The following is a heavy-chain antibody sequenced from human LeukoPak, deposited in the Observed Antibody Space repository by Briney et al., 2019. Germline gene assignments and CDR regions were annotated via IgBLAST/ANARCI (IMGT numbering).Heavy chain of an antibody. V-gene: IGHV4-39*07. J-gene: IGHJ6*03. CDR1: GDSISSSSYY. CDR3: ARDFGEMATISYYYYMDV. D-gene: IGHD5-24*01. Sequence: SETLSLTCTVSGDSISSSSYYWGWIRQPPGKELEWIGSIYYSGSTYYNPSLNSRVTISVDTSKNQFSLKLSSVTAADTAVYYCARDFGEMATISYYYYMDVWGKGTTVTVSS. CDR2: IYYSGST.